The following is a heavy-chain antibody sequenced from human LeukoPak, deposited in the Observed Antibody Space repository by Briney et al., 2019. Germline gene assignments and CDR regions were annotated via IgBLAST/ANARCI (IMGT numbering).Heavy chain of an antibody. Sequence: PSETLSLTCTVSGGSISRYYWNWVRQPPGKGLEWIGYIFYSGSTNYNPSLKSRVTMSVGTSKNQFSLKLSSVTAADTAVYYCASYDGYNSYYFDYWGQGTLVTVSS. D-gene: IGHD5-24*01. J-gene: IGHJ4*02. CDR1: GGSISRYY. CDR2: IFYSGST. CDR3: ASYDGYNSYYFDY. V-gene: IGHV4-59*01.